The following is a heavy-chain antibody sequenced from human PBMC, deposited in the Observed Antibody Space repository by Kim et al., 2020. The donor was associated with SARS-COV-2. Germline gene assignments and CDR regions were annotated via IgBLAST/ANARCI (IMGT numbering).Heavy chain of an antibody. V-gene: IGHV3-53*01. Sequence: GGSLRLSCAASGFTVSSNYMSWVRQAPGKGLEWVSVIYSGGSTYYADSVKGRFTISRDNSKNTLYLQMNSLRAEDTAVYYCARDRGYSGYEYYGMDVWGQGTTVTVSS. CDR3: ARDRGYSGYEYYGMDV. D-gene: IGHD5-12*01. J-gene: IGHJ6*02. CDR1: GFTVSSNY. CDR2: IYSGGST.